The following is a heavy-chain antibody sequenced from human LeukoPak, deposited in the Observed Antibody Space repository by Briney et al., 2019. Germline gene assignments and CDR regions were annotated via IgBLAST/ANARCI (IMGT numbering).Heavy chain of an antibody. CDR1: GFTFSSYA. CDR2: ISGSGGST. J-gene: IGHJ6*03. CDR3: AKVGLDYYGSGSDYYYMDV. V-gene: IGHV3-23*01. Sequence: GGSLRLSCAAYGFTFSSYAMSWVRQAPGKGLEWVSAISGSGGSTYYADSVKGRFTISRDNSKNTLYLQMNSLRAEDTAVYYCAKVGLDYYGSGSDYYYMDVWGKGTTVTVSS. D-gene: IGHD3-10*01.